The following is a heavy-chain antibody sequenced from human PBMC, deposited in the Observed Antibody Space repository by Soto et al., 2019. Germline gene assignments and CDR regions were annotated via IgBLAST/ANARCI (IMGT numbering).Heavy chain of an antibody. CDR2: ISAYNGNT. D-gene: IGHD2-15*01. J-gene: IGHJ6*02. Sequence: QVQLVQSGAEVKKPGASVKVSCKASGYTFTSYGISWVRQAPGQGLEWMGWISAYNGNTNYAQKLQGRVTMTTDTYTRTAYMELRSLRSDDTAVYYCARNHCSGGSCYYYYYYGMDVWGQGTTVTVSS. V-gene: IGHV1-18*04. CDR1: GYTFTSYG. CDR3: ARNHCSGGSCYYYYYYGMDV.